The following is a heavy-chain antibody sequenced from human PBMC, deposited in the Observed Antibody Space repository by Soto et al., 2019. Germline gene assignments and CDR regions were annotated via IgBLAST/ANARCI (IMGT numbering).Heavy chain of an antibody. CDR2: ISSSSSYI. V-gene: IGHV3-21*01. J-gene: IGHJ5*02. CDR1: GFTFSSYS. CDR3: ARVYYDTSGYSP. Sequence: EVQLVESGGGLGKPGGSLRLSCAASGFTFSSYSMNWVRQAPGKGLEWVSSISSSSSYIYYADSVKGRFTISRDNAKNSLYLQMNRLIAEYTAVYYCARVYYDTSGYSPWGQGTLVTVSS. D-gene: IGHD3-22*01.